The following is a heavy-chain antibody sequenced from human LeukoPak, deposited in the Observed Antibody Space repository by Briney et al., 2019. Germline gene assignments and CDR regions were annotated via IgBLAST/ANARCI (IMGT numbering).Heavy chain of an antibody. Sequence: SETLSLTCTVSGGSISSYYWSWIRQHPGKGLEWIGYIYYSGSTYYNPSLKSRVTISVDTSKNQFSLKLSSVTAADTAVYYCARGPRRITMIVVRGGIYDYWGQGTLVTVSS. CDR3: ARGPRRITMIVVRGGIYDY. CDR2: IYYSGST. V-gene: IGHV4-59*06. CDR1: GGSISSYY. D-gene: IGHD3-22*01. J-gene: IGHJ4*02.